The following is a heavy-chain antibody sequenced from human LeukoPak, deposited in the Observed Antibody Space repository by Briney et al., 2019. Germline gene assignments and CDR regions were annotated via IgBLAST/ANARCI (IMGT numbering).Heavy chain of an antibody. CDR2: MNPNSGNT. CDR1: GYTFKNCD. CDR3: ARATPGGLHGYSFDY. Sequence: GAAVKVSGKASGYTFKNCDINWGRQATGPGHEWMGWMNPNSGNTGFAQKFQDRVSMTRDTSINTAYMELTSLRSGDTAVYYCARATPGGLHGYSFDYWGQGTVVTVYS. D-gene: IGHD5-24*01. V-gene: IGHV1-8*02. J-gene: IGHJ4*02.